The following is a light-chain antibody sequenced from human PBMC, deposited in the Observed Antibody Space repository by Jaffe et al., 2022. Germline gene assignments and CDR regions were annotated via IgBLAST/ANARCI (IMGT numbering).Light chain of an antibody. CDR3: SSYTSSNPYV. CDR1: SSDVGGYNY. J-gene: IGLJ1*01. Sequence: QSALTQPASVSGSPGQSITISCTGTSSDVGGYNYVSWYQQHPGKAPKLMIYDVSNRPSGVSNRFSGSKSGNTASLTISGLQAEDEADYYCSSYTSSNPYVFGTGTKVTVL. CDR2: DVS. V-gene: IGLV2-14*03.